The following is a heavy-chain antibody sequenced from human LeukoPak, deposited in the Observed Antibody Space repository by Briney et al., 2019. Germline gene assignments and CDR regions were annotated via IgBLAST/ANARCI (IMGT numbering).Heavy chain of an antibody. CDR3: ARVAATPYQYYYMDV. CDR1: GFTFSSYN. CDR2: ISSSSRTM. D-gene: IGHD2-15*01. Sequence: GGSLRLSCAASGFTFSSYNMNWVRQAPGKGLEWVSCISSSSRTMYDADSVKGRFTISRDNAKNSLFLQMSSLRAEDTAVYYCARVAATPYQYYYMDVWGKGTTVTVSS. V-gene: IGHV3-48*01. J-gene: IGHJ6*03.